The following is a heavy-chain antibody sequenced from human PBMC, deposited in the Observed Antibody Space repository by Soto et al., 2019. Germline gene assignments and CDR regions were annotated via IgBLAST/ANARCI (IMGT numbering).Heavy chain of an antibody. CDR2: TYYRSKWYN. CDR1: GDSVSSNSAA. Sequence: SQTLSLTCAISGDSVSSNSAACNWIRQSPSRGLEWLGRTYYRSKWYNDYAVSVKSRITINPDTSKNQFSLKLNSVTPEDTAVYYCAREDTAITDYYYYGMEVWGQGTTVTVSS. CDR3: AREDTAITDYYYYGMEV. D-gene: IGHD5-18*01. J-gene: IGHJ6*02. V-gene: IGHV6-1*01.